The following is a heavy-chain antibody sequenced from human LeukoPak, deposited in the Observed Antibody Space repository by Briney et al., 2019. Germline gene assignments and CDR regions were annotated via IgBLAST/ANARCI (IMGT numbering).Heavy chain of an antibody. Sequence: VKVSCKASGYTFTSYDINWVRQATGQGLEWMGWISAYNGDTKYGQSFQGRVTMTTDTSTNTAYMDLRSLSSDDTAVYYCGRVDMATTKDYWGQGTLVTVSS. CDR1: GYTFTSYD. CDR3: GRVDMATTKDY. D-gene: IGHD5-24*01. V-gene: IGHV1-18*01. J-gene: IGHJ4*02. CDR2: ISAYNGDT.